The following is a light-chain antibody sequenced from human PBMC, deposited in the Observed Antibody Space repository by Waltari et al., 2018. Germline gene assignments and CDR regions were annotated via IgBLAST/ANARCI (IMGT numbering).Light chain of an antibody. Sequence: DIVMTQSPDSLAVSLGERATLNCKSSQRVLYSSNNKNYLAWYQQKPGQPPKLLIYWASTRESGVPDRFSGSGSGTDFTLTISSLQAEDVAVYYCQQYYSTPPTFGQGTKVEIK. V-gene: IGKV4-1*01. CDR1: QRVLYSSNNKNY. J-gene: IGKJ1*01. CDR3: QQYYSTPPT. CDR2: WAS.